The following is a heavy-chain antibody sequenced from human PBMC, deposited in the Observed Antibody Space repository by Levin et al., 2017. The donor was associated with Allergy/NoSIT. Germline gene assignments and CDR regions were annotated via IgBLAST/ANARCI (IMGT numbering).Heavy chain of an antibody. Sequence: GESLKISCKASGYTFTGYYIHWVRQAPGQGLEWMGWINPNSGGTNYAQKFQGRVTMTRDTSISTAYMELSRLRSDDTAVYYCAREGVVTLTDAFDIWGQGTMVTVSS. CDR1: GYTFTGYY. D-gene: IGHD4-23*01. CDR2: INPNSGGT. CDR3: AREGVVTLTDAFDI. V-gene: IGHV1-2*02. J-gene: IGHJ3*02.